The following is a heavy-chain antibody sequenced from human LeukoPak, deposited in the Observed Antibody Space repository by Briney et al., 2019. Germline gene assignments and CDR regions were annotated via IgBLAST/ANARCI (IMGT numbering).Heavy chain of an antibody. CDR2: VYYSGST. D-gene: IGHD3-3*01. Sequence: SETLSLTCTVSGGSISTYYWSWIRQPPGKGLEWIGYVYYSGSTNYSPSLSSRLTISIDTSKNQFSLKLSSVTAADTAVYYCSRGLDFRSGYSFDYWGRGILVTVSS. V-gene: IGHV4-59*01. CDR3: SRGLDFRSGYSFDY. J-gene: IGHJ4*02. CDR1: GGSISTYY.